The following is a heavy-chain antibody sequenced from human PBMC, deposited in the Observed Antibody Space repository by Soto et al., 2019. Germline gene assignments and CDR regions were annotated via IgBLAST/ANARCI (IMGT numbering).Heavy chain of an antibody. CDR3: ARDGAWIDY. Sequence: PGGSLRLSCAASGFTFSRYWMSWVRQAPGKGLEWVANINQDGSEKYYVDYVKGRFTISRDNAKNFLFLQMNSLRAEDTAVYYCARDGAWIDYWGQGTLVTVSS. V-gene: IGHV3-7*01. CDR2: INQDGSEK. CDR1: GFTFSRYW. J-gene: IGHJ4*02. D-gene: IGHD2-21*02.